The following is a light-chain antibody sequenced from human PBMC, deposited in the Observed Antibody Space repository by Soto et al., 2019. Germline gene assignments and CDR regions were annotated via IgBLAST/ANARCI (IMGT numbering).Light chain of an antibody. V-gene: IGLV2-14*03. CDR1: SSDVGSYNS. CDR2: DVS. J-gene: IGLJ1*01. Sequence: QSVPAPPASGSGAPRQWIAISRTGNSSDVGSYNSVSWYQQYPGKAPTLMIHDVSDRPSGVSNRFSGSKSGNTASLTISGLQAEDEADYYCSSFTSSSSYVFGSGTKVNVL. CDR3: SSFTSSSSYV.